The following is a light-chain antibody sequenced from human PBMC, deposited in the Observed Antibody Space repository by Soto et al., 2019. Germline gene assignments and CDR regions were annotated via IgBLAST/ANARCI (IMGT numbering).Light chain of an antibody. Sequence: QSALIQPPSVSGSPGQSVTISCTGTSSDVGSYDYVSWYQQHPGTVPKPMIYNVNTRPSGVPDRFSGSKSGNTASMTISGLQAEDEADYYCGTWDSSLSARVFGGGTKLTVL. CDR2: NVN. CDR1: SSDVGSYDY. V-gene: IGLV2-11*01. J-gene: IGLJ3*02. CDR3: GTWDSSLSARV.